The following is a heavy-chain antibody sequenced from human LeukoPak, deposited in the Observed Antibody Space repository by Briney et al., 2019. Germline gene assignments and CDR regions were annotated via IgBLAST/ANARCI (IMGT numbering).Heavy chain of an antibody. CDR1: GFTFGSYW. Sequence: GGSLRLSCAASGFTFGSYWVHWVRQAPGEGLVWVSRINPDGSTTNYADSVKGRFTISRDNAKNTLYLQMTSLRAEDTAVYYCTRAGVYRFDYWGRGTLVTVSS. V-gene: IGHV3-74*01. CDR3: TRAGVYRFDY. CDR2: INPDGSTT. J-gene: IGHJ4*02. D-gene: IGHD7-27*01.